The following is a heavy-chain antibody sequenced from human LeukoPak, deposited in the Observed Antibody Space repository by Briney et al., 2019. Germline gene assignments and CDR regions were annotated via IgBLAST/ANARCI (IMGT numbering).Heavy chain of an antibody. Sequence: SETLSLTCAVSGGSISSGGYSWSWTRQPPGKGLEWIGYIYHSGSTYYNPSLKSRVTISVDRSKNQFSLKLSSVTAADTAVYYCARAKIRSYYFDYWGQGTLVTVSS. V-gene: IGHV4-30-2*01. J-gene: IGHJ4*02. CDR2: IYHSGST. D-gene: IGHD1-26*01. CDR1: GGSISSGGYS. CDR3: ARAKIRSYYFDY.